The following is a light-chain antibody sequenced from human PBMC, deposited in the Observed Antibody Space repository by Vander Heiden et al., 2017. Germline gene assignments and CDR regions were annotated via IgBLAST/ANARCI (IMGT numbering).Light chain of an antibody. Sequence: QSALTQPASVSGSPGPSITISFTGTSSDVGGYNYVSWYQQHPGKAPKLMIYDVSNRPSGVSNRFSGSKSGNTASLTISGLQAEDEADYYCSSYTSSSNLGVFGGGTKLTVL. CDR1: SSDVGGYNY. V-gene: IGLV2-14*03. J-gene: IGLJ3*02. CDR2: DVS. CDR3: SSYTSSSNLGV.